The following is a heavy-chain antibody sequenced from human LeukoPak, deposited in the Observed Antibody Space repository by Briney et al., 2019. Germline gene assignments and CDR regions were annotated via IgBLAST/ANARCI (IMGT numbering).Heavy chain of an antibody. V-gene: IGHV3-74*01. Sequence: GGSLRLSCAASGFTFSNYLLHWVRQAPGKGLVWVSRINSDGSSTSYADSVKGRFTISRDNAKNTLYLQMNSLRAEDTAVYYCAREEYYDILTGPYYYGMDVWGKGTTVTVSS. J-gene: IGHJ6*04. CDR3: AREEYYDILTGPYYYGMDV. CDR2: INSDGSST. CDR1: GFTFSNYL. D-gene: IGHD3-9*01.